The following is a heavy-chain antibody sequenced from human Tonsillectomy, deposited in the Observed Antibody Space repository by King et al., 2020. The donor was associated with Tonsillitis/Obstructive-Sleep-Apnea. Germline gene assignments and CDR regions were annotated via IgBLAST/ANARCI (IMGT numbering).Heavy chain of an antibody. V-gene: IGHV5-51*01. CDR2: IYPADSDT. Sequence: QLVQSGAEVKKPGESLRISCKGSGYYFTAYWIGWVRQMPGKGLEWMGIIYPADSDTRYSPSLQGQVTISADRSTSTAYLQWSSLRGSDTAMYYCARREDGYNLYAFDIWGQGTMVTVSS. CDR3: ARREDGYNLYAFDI. D-gene: IGHD5-24*01. J-gene: IGHJ3*02. CDR1: GYYFTAYW.